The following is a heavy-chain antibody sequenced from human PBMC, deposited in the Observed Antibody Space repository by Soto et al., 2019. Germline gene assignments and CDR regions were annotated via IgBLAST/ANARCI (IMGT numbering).Heavy chain of an antibody. CDR1: GYSSSGGYD. CDR3: ARHYMITFGGVIAANWFDP. D-gene: IGHD3-16*02. CDR2: IYHSGST. J-gene: IGHJ5*02. Sequence: WETLSLRCAVSGYSSSGGYDWGWIRQPPGKGLEWIGSIYHSGSTYYNPSLKSRVTISVDTSKNQFSLKLSSVTAADTAVYYCARHYMITFGGVIAANWFDPWGQGTLVTVS. V-gene: IGHV4-38-2*01.